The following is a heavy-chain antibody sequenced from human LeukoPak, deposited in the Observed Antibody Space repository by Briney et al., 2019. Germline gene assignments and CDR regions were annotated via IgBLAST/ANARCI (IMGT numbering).Heavy chain of an antibody. V-gene: IGHV4-34*01. CDR2: INHSGST. J-gene: IGHJ5*02. CDR1: GGSFSGYY. Sequence: SETLSLTCAVYGGSFSGYYWSWIRQPPGKGLEWIGEINHSGSTNYNPSLKSRVTISVDTSKNQFSLKLSSVTAADTAVYYGARGGLSGSYSWGQGTLVTVSS. CDR3: ARGGLSGSYS. D-gene: IGHD3-10*01.